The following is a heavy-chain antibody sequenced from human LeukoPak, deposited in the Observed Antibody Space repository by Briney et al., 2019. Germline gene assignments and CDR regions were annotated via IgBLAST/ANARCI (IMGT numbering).Heavy chain of an antibody. Sequence: SVKVSCTASGGTFSSYAISWVRQAPGQGLEWMGGIIPIFGTANYAQKFQGRVTITADESTSTAYMELSSLRSEDTAVYYCASKPPASHYYYYMDVWGKGTTVTVSS. CDR2: IIPIFGTA. CDR1: GGTFSSYA. CDR3: ASKPPASHYYYYMDV. V-gene: IGHV1-69*13. J-gene: IGHJ6*03.